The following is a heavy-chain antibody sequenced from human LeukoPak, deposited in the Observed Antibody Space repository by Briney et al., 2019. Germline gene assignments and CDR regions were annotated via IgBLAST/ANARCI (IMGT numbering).Heavy chain of an antibody. CDR2: INPNSGDT. Sequence: ASVKVSCKASGYTFNAYYMHWVRQAPGQGLEWMGRINPNSGDTNYAQKFQGRVTMTRVTSISTAYMELSRPRSDDTAVYYCARAYYYDSSAYYFDHWGQGTLVTVSS. V-gene: IGHV1-2*06. CDR3: ARAYYYDSSAYYFDH. D-gene: IGHD3-22*01. CDR1: GYTFNAYY. J-gene: IGHJ4*02.